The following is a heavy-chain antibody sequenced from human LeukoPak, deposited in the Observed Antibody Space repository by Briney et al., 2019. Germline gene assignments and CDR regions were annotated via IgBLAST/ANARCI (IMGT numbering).Heavy chain of an antibody. J-gene: IGHJ4*02. CDR3: ARRSIAAHTFDY. CDR2: IYTSGST. Sequence: KTSETLSLTCTVSGGSISSYYWSWIRQPAGKGLEWIGRIYTSGSTNYNPSLKSRVTMSVDTSKNQFSLKLSSVTAADTAVSYCARRSIAAHTFDYWGQGTLVTVSS. V-gene: IGHV4-4*07. D-gene: IGHD6-6*01. CDR1: GGSISSYY.